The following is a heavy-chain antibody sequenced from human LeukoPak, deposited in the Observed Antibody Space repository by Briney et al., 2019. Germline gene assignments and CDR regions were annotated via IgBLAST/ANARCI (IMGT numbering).Heavy chain of an antibody. J-gene: IGHJ4*02. CDR3: ARRQGSRDGYNKRQGIDY. CDR2: ISSSSSYI. D-gene: IGHD5-24*01. Sequence: GGSLRLSCAASGFTFSSYSMNWVRQAPGKGLEWVSSISSSSSYIYYADSVKGRFTISRDNAKNSLYLQMNSLRAEDTAVYYCARRQGSRDGYNKRQGIDYWGQGTLVTVSS. V-gene: IGHV3-21*01. CDR1: GFTFSSYS.